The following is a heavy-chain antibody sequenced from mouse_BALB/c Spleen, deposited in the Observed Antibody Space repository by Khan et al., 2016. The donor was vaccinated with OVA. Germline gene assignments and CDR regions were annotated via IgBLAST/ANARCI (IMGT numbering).Heavy chain of an antibody. V-gene: IGHV1-7*01. CDR3: TRDRIDY. J-gene: IGHJ2*01. CDR2: INPTSGYT. CDR1: GYTFTTYW. Sequence: QVQLKQSGADLAKPGPSVNMSCTASGYTFTTYWMHWVKQRPGQGLEWIGYINPTSGYTDYNEKFKDRATLSADKSSHTSYMQLSSLTSEDSAVYYYTRDRIDYWGQGTTLTVSS.